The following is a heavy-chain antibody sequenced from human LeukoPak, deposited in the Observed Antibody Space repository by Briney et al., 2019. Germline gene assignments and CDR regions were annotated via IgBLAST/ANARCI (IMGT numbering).Heavy chain of an antibody. CDR3: ARRGSGRYYAYYFDY. J-gene: IGHJ4*02. CDR1: GGSISSYY. D-gene: IGHD1-26*01. Sequence: SETLSLTCTVSGGSISSYYWSWIRQPPGKGLEWIGYIYYSGSTNYNPSLKSRVTISVDTSKNQFSLKLSSVTAADTAVYYCARRGSGRYYAYYFDYWGQGTLVTVSS. V-gene: IGHV4-59*08. CDR2: IYYSGST.